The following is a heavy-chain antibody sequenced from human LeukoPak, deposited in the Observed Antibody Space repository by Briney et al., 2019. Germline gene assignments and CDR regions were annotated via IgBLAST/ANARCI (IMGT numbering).Heavy chain of an antibody. CDR1: GYTFTSYG. CDR3: ARALYYDILTGYNWFDP. D-gene: IGHD3-9*01. Sequence: ASVKVSCKASGYTFTSYGISWVRQAPGQGLEWMGWISAYNGNTNYAQKLQGRVTMTTDTSTSTAYMELRSLRSDDTAVYYCARALYYDILTGYNWFDPWGQGTLVTVSS. CDR2: ISAYNGNT. V-gene: IGHV1-18*01. J-gene: IGHJ5*02.